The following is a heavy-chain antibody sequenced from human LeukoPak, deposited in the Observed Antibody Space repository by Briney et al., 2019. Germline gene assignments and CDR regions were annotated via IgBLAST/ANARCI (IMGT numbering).Heavy chain of an antibody. Sequence: PSETLSLTCAVYGGSFSGYYWSWIRQPPGKGLEWIGEINHSGSTNYNPSLKSRVTISVDTSKNQFSLKLSSVTAADTAVYYCARGRRDYSNHYFDYWGQGTLVTVSS. J-gene: IGHJ4*02. CDR2: INHSGST. D-gene: IGHD4-4*01. CDR1: GGSFSGYY. V-gene: IGHV4-34*01. CDR3: ARGRRDYSNHYFDY.